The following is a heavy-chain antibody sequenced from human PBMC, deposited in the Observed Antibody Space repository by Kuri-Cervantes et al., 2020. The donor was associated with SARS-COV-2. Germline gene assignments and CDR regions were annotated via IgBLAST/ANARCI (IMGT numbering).Heavy chain of an antibody. Sequence: GESLKISCAASGFTVSSNYMSWVRQAPGKGLEWVAVISYDGSNKYYADSVKGRFTISRDNSKNTPYLQMNSLRAEDTAVYYCAREDIVVVPAAIVWYYYYGMDVWGQGTTVTVSS. CDR3: AREDIVVVPAAIVWYYYYGMDV. CDR1: GFTVSSNY. CDR2: ISYDGSNK. V-gene: IGHV3-30*01. D-gene: IGHD2-2*01. J-gene: IGHJ6*01.